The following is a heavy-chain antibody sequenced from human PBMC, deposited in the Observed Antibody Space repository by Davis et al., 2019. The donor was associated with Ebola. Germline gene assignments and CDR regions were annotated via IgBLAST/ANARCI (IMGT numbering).Heavy chain of an antibody. CDR3: ARDDSSSWRYDYYYGKDV. V-gene: IGHV1-18*04. D-gene: IGHD6-13*01. Sequence: ASVKVSCKASGYTFTSYGISWLRQAPGQGLEWMGWISPYNCNTNYAQKLQGRVTMTTDTSTSTAYMELRSLRSDDTAVYYCARDDSSSWRYDYYYGKDVWGQGTTVTVSS. CDR1: GYTFTSYG. CDR2: ISPYNCNT. J-gene: IGHJ6*02.